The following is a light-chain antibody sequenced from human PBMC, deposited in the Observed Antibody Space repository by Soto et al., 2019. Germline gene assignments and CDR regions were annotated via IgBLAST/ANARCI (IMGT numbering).Light chain of an antibody. CDR2: GAS. V-gene: IGKV1-27*01. Sequence: DIQMTQSPSSLSASVGDRVTITCRASQGISSYLAWYQQKPGKVPKLLIYGASTLHSGVPSRFSGSGSGTDFTLTINSLKPEDVATYYCQRYNSVPNTFGPGTKVDIK. CDR1: QGISSY. CDR3: QRYNSVPNT. J-gene: IGKJ3*01.